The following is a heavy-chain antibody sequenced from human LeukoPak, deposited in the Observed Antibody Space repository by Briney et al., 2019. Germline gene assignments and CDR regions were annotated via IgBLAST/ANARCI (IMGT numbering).Heavy chain of an antibody. J-gene: IGHJ4*02. CDR3: ARGRNDNGGMFFDS. CDR1: GGSIRTYY. D-gene: IGHD4-23*01. Sequence: SETLSLTCTVSGGSIRTYYRSWIRQAPGKGLEWIGFISYSGYTSYSPSLKSRVAISVDTSKSQFSLRLSSMTAADTAIYYCARGRNDNGGMFFDSWAQGTLVTVSS. CDR2: ISYSGYT. V-gene: IGHV4-59*01.